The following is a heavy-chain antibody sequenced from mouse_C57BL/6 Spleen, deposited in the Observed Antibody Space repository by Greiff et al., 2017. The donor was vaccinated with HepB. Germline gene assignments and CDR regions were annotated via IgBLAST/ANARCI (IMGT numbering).Heavy chain of an antibody. CDR2: INPNNGGT. CDR1: GYTFTDYN. V-gene: IGHV1-22*01. CDR3: AREELDSSGYVLFAY. D-gene: IGHD3-2*02. J-gene: IGHJ3*01. Sequence: EVQLQQSGPELVKPGASVKMSCKASGYTFTDYNMHWVKQSHGKSLEWIGYINPNNGGTSYNQKFKGKATLTVNKSSSTAYMELRSLTSEDSAVYYCAREELDSSGYVLFAYWGQGTLVTVSA.